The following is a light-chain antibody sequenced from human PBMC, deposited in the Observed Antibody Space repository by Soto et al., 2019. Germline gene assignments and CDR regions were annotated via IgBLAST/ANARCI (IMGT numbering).Light chain of an antibody. CDR2: GAS. Sequence: EIVMTQSPATLSVSPGERATLSCRASQRVSNNFAWYQQKPGQAPRLLIYGASTRATGIPARFSGSGSGTEFTLTISTLQSEDSATYYCQQRRSSLTFGGGTKVDIK. V-gene: IGKV3-15*01. CDR3: QQRRSSLT. CDR1: QRVSNN. J-gene: IGKJ4*01.